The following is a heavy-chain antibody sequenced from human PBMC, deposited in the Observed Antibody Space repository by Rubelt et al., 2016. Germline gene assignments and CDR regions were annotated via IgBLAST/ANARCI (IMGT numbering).Heavy chain of an antibody. CDR3: ARDKEWLATRGFQNWFDP. CDR2: SSAYTGNP. D-gene: IGHD6-19*01. J-gene: IGHJ5*02. CDR1: GYTFTSYG. V-gene: IGHV1-18*01. Sequence: QVQLVQSGAEVKKPGASVKVSCKASGYTFTSYGISWVRQAPGQGLEWMGWSSAYTGNPNYAQKLPGRVTMTTDTSTSTAYMELRSLRSDDTAVYYCARDKEWLATRGFQNWFDPWGQGTLVTVSS.